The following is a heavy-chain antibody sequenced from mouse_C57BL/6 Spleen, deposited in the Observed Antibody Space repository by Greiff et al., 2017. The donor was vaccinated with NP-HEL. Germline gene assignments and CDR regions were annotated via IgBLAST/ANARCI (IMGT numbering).Heavy chain of an antibody. CDR2: IWSGGST. Sequence: QVQLKESGPGLVQPSQSLSITCTVSGFSLTSYGVHWVRQSPGTGLEWLGVIWSGGSTDYNAAFISRLSFSKDNSKSQVFFKMNSLQADDTAIYYWARNHCSSPYYYAMDYWGQGTSVTVAS. J-gene: IGHJ4*01. D-gene: IGHD1-1*01. V-gene: IGHV2-2*01. CDR3: ARNHCSSPYYYAMDY. CDR1: GFSLTSYG.